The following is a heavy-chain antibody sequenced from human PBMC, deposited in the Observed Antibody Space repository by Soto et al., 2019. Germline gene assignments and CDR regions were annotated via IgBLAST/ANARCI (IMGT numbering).Heavy chain of an antibody. J-gene: IGHJ3*02. CDR1: GFTFSSYG. Sequence: QVQLVEAGGGVVQPGRSLRLSCVASGFTFSSYGMRWVRQAPGKGLEWVAVIWSDGSNKYYADSVKGRFTISRDSSKSTMYRKVNILGGEDTAVYYCARAGREYYSSTSCRGDIWRQGTMVTVSS. CDR3: ARAGREYYSSTSCRGDI. V-gene: IGHV3-33*01. D-gene: IGHD2-2*01. CDR2: IWSDGSNK.